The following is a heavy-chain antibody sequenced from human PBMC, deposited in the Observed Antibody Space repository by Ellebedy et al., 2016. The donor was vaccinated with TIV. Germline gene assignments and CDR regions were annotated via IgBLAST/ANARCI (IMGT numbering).Heavy chain of an antibody. CDR3: ARVRWATAARGVPFHYGMDV. CDR2: INSNSVYI. J-gene: IGHJ6*02. V-gene: IGHV3-21*01. Sequence: GGSLRLSCAASGFTFSYYSLNWVRQAPGKGLEWVSSINSNSVYIFYAHSVKGRFTISRDNAKNSLYLQINSLRAEDTAVYYCARVRWATAARGVPFHYGMDVWGQGTTVTVTS. D-gene: IGHD3-10*01. CDR1: GFTFSYYS.